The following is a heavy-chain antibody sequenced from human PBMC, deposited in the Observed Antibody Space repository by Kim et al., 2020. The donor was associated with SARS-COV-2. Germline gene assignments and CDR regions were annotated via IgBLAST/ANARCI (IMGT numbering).Heavy chain of an antibody. V-gene: IGHV3-48*02. J-gene: IGHJ6*02. Sequence: GGSLRLSCAASGFTFSSYSMNWVRQAPGKGLEWVSYISSSSSTIYYADSVKGRFTISRDNAKNSLYLQMNSLRDEDTAVYYCARDTYGETQYYYYGMDVWGQGTTVTVSS. CDR2: ISSSSSTI. D-gene: IGHD7-27*01. CDR1: GFTFSSYS. CDR3: ARDTYGETQYYYYGMDV.